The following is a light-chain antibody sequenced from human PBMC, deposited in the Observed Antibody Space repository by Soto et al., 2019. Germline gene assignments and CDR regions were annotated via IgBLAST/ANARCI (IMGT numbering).Light chain of an antibody. Sequence: QSALTQPPSASGSLGQSVTISCTGTSSDIGVYNYVSWYQQYPGKAPRLIIYEVAKRPSGVPDRFSGSKSGNTASLTVSGLQADDETDYYCSSYAGSNNFVFGTGTKVTVL. CDR2: EVA. CDR1: SSDIGVYNY. J-gene: IGLJ1*01. CDR3: SSYAGSNNFV. V-gene: IGLV2-8*01.